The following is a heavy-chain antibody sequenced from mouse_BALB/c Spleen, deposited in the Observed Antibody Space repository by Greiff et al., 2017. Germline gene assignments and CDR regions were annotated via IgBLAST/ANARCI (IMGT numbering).Heavy chain of an antibody. CDR3: ARDGGNYAGWFAY. D-gene: IGHD2-1*01. CDR1: GYSITSDYA. V-gene: IGHV3-2*02. J-gene: IGHJ3*01. Sequence: EVKLQESGPGLVKPSQSLSLTCTVTGYSITSDYAWNWIRQFPGNKLEWMGYISYSGSTSYNPSLKSRISITRDTSKNQFFLQLNSVTTEDTATYYCARDGGNYAGWFAYWGQGTLVTVYA. CDR2: ISYSGST.